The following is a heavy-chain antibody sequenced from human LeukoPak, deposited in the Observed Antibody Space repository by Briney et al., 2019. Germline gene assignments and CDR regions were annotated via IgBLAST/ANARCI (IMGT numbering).Heavy chain of an antibody. Sequence: PSETLSLTCTVPGGSISSYYWSWIRQPPGKGLERIGSIYYSGSTNYNPSLKSRVTISVDTSKNQFSLKLSSVTAADTAVYYCARVRVTMVRGVAGGQFDYWGQGTLVTVSS. D-gene: IGHD3-10*01. CDR1: GGSISSYY. J-gene: IGHJ4*02. CDR2: IYYSGST. CDR3: ARVRVTMVRGVAGGQFDY. V-gene: IGHV4-59*01.